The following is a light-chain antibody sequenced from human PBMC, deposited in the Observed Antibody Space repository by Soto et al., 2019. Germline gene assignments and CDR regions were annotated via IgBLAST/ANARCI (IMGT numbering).Light chain of an antibody. CDR2: TAS. Sequence: DIQLTQSPSFLSASVGDRVTVTCRASQGINSYLAWYQQKPGKAPKLLIYTASTLQSGVPSRFSGSGSGTEFTLTITSLQPEDFATYYCQQTKSYPPTFGGGTKVEIK. CDR1: QGINSY. V-gene: IGKV1-9*01. CDR3: QQTKSYPPT. J-gene: IGKJ4*01.